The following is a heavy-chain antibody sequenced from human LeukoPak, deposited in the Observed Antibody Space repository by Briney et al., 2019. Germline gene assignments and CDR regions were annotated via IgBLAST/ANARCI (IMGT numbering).Heavy chain of an antibody. J-gene: IGHJ4*02. D-gene: IGHD6-19*01. Sequence: GGSLSLSCAASGFTFSSYGMHWVRQAPGKGLEWVAVVWDDGSSQNYADSVKGRFTISRDNSKNTLYLQMNSLRAEDTAVYYCAKDQWNPDYWGQGTLVSVSS. CDR3: AKDQWNPDY. CDR2: VWDDGSSQ. V-gene: IGHV3-33*06. CDR1: GFTFSSYG.